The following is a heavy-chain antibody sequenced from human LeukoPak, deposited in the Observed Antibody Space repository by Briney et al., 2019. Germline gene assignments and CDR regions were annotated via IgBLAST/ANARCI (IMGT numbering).Heavy chain of an antibody. CDR2: IYYSGST. D-gene: IGHD2-8*02. J-gene: IGHJ3*02. CDR1: GGSISSRSYY. CDR3: AKPWDLVDAIDI. Sequence: SETLSLTCTVSGGSISSRSYYWGWIRQPPGKGLEWIGTIYYSGSTFDNPSLKSRVTISVDTSKNQFSLKVSSVTAADTAVYYCAKPWDLVDAIDIWGQGTMVTVSS. V-gene: IGHV4-39*01.